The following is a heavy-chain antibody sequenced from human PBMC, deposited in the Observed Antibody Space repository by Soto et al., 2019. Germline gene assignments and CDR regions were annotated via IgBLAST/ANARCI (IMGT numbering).Heavy chain of an antibody. D-gene: IGHD2-2*01. V-gene: IGHV4-39*01. J-gene: IGHJ2*01. CDR3: ARQGYCSSTSCYSPWYFDL. CDR2: IYYSGST. Sequence: QLQLQESGPGLVKPSETLSLTCTVSGGSISSSSYYWGWIRQPPGKGLEWIGSIYYSGSTYYNPRLKSRVTISVATSNNQFSLKLSSVTAADTAVYYCARQGYCSSTSCYSPWYFDLWGRGTLVTVSS. CDR1: GGSISSSSYY.